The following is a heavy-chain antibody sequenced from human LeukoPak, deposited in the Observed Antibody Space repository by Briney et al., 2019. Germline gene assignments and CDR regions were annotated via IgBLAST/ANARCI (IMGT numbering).Heavy chain of an antibody. CDR3: AKDYGQH. CDR2: ISWNSGSI. CDR1: GLTFDDYA. J-gene: IGHJ1*01. Sequence: GGSLRLSCAASGLTFDDYAMHWVRQAPGKGLEWVSGISWNSGSIGYADSVKGRFTISRDNAKNSLYLQMNSLRAEDTALYYCAKDYGQHWGQGTLVTVSS. D-gene: IGHD4-17*01. V-gene: IGHV3-9*01.